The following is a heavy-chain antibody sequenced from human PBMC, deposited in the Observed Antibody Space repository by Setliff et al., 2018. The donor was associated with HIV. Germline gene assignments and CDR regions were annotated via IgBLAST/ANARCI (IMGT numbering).Heavy chain of an antibody. CDR3: SRASDPSHRMPQTNYYYYMDV. CDR1: RYSFTNYW. J-gene: IGHJ6*03. Sequence: PGEYLTISWKGSRYSFTNYWVGWVRQVPGKGLEWMGIMYPADSDTRYSPSFQGQVTISADKSISTAYLQWSSLRASDTAVYYCSRASDPSHRMPQTNYYYYMDVWGKGTKVTVSS. V-gene: IGHV5-51*01. CDR2: MYPADSDT. D-gene: IGHD2-2*01.